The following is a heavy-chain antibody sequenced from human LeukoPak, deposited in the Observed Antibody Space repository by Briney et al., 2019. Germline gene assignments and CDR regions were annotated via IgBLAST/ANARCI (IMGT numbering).Heavy chain of an antibody. CDR3: ASSSGYYGYYFDY. V-gene: IGHV5-51*01. J-gene: IGHJ4*02. CDR1: GYSFTSYW. CDR2: IYPGDSDT. D-gene: IGHD3-22*01. Sequence: GESLKISCKGSGYSFTSYWIGWVRQMPGKGLEWMGIIYPGDSDTRYSPSFQGQVTISADKSISTAYPQWSSLKASDTAMYYCASSSGYYGYYFDYWGQGTLVTVSS.